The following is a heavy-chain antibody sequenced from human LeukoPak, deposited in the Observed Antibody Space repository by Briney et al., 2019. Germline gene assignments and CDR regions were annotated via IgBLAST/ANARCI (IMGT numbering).Heavy chain of an antibody. CDR3: ARETSSRDDP. V-gene: IGHV1-18*01. D-gene: IGHD2-2*01. Sequence: ASVKASCKASGYTFGTYGISWVRQAPGQGLEWMGWISTYNGDTNYAQNLQGRVTMTTDTSTSTAYMELRSLRSDDTAVYYCARETSSRDDPWGQGTLVIVSS. CDR1: GYTFGTYG. J-gene: IGHJ5*02. CDR2: ISTYNGDT.